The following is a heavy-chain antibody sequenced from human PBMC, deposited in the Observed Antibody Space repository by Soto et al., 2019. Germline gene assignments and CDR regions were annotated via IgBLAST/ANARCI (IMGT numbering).Heavy chain of an antibody. Sequence: PGGSLRLSCAASGFIFSNHEMNWIRQAPGKGLEWVGYISSGGKTTYYADSLKGRFTISRDNGKNSLSLEMNRLRAEDTAMYYCARVGDKFYGLDYWGQGTRVIVSS. CDR1: GFIFSNHE. J-gene: IGHJ4*02. V-gene: IGHV3-48*03. CDR2: ISSGGKTT. CDR3: ARVGDKFYGLDY. D-gene: IGHD2-21*02.